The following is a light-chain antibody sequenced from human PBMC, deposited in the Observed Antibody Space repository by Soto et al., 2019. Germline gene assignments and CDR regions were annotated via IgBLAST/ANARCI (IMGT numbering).Light chain of an antibody. Sequence: QSALTQPASVSGSPGQSITISCTGTSSDVGAHNYVSWYQQHPGKAPKLVIYDVSDRPSGVSNRFSGSKSGNTASLTISGLQAEDEADYYCSSYTSSSTVVFGGGTKLTVL. J-gene: IGLJ2*01. CDR1: SSDVGAHNY. V-gene: IGLV2-14*01. CDR2: DVS. CDR3: SSYTSSSTVV.